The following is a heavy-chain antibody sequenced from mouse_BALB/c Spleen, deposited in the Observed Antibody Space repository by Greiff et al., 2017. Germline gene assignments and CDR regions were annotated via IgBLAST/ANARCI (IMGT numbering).Heavy chain of an antibody. CDR2: IRNKANGYTS. CDR3: ARDRENSFFDY. J-gene: IGHJ2*01. Sequence: EVQLVESGGGLVQPGGSLRLSCATSGFTFTDYYMSWVRQPPGKALEWLGFIRNKANGYTSEYSASVKGRFTISRDNSQSILYLQMYTLRAEDSATYYCARDRENSFFDYWGQGTTLTVSS. V-gene: IGHV7-3*02. CDR1: GFTFTDYY.